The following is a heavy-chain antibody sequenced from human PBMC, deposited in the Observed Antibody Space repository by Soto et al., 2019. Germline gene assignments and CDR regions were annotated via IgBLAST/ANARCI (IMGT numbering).Heavy chain of an antibody. CDR1: GYTFTSYG. V-gene: IGHV1-18*01. CDR3: ARVGCSSTSCYLYYYYYMDV. J-gene: IGHJ6*03. CDR2: ISAYNGNT. Sequence: ASVKVSCKASGYTFTSYGISWVRQAPGQGLEWMGWISAYNGNTNYAQKLQGRVTMTTDTSTSTAYMELRSLRSDDTAVYYCARVGCSSTSCYLYYYYYMDVWGKGTTVTVSS. D-gene: IGHD2-2*01.